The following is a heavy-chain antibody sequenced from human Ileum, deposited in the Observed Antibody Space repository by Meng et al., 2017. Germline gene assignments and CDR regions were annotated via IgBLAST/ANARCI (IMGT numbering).Heavy chain of an antibody. D-gene: IGHD3-10*01. CDR1: GFTFSSYA. V-gene: IGHV3-30*01. CDR3: VRDYYGSASNPRFDY. CDR2: ISYDGGDK. Sequence: GGSLRLSCAASGFTFSSYAMHWVRQAPGKGLEWVAIISYDGGDKYYADSVKGRFTISRDDSKNTLNLQMNSLRTEDTAVYYCVRDYYGSASNPRFDYWGQGTLVTVSS. J-gene: IGHJ4*02.